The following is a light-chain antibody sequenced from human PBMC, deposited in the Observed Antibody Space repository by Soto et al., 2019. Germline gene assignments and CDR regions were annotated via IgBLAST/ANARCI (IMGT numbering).Light chain of an antibody. V-gene: IGLV3-25*02. CDR1: ELSKQY. CDR3: QSSDDTGNYYL. Sequence: SYALTQTPSVSVSPGQTARITCSGDELSKQYVYWYQQKPGQAPVLVIYKDSERASGIPERFSASSSGTTVTLTISGVRAEDEADYYCQSSDDTGNYYLFGTGNKVTVL. J-gene: IGLJ1*01. CDR2: KDS.